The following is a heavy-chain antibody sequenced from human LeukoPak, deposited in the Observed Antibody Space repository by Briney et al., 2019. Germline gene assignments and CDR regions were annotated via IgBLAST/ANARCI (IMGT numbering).Heavy chain of an antibody. J-gene: IGHJ5*02. CDR1: GYTFTGYY. D-gene: IGHD2-2*01. V-gene: IGHV1-2*02. CDR2: INPNSGGT. Sequence: ASVKVSCKASGYTFTGYYMHWVRQAPGQGLEWMGWINPNSGGTNYAQKFQGRVTMTRDTSISTAYMELSRLRSGDTAVYYCARLVVPAAINWFDPWGQGTLVTVSS. CDR3: ARLVVPAAINWFDP.